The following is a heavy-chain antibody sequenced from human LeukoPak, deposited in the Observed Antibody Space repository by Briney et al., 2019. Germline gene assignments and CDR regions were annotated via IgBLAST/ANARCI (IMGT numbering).Heavy chain of an antibody. D-gene: IGHD6-13*01. CDR3: ARDPRSSSWYSFDY. J-gene: IGHJ4*02. CDR1: GFTFSSYS. CDR2: ISSSSSTI. Sequence: PGGSLRLSCAASGFTFSSYSMNWVRQAPGKGLEWVSYISSSSSTIYYADSVKGRFTISRDNAKNSLYLQMNSLRAEDTAVYYCARDPRSSSWYSFDYWGQGTLVTVSS. V-gene: IGHV3-48*04.